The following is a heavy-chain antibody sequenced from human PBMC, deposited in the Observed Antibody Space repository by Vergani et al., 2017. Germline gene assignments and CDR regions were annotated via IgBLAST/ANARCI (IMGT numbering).Heavy chain of an antibody. CDR3: ARIGWGWYESYYYYGMDV. V-gene: IGHV1-18*01. CDR1: GYTFTSYG. CDR2: ISAYNGNT. Sequence: QVQLVQSGAEVKKPGASVKVSCKASGYTFTSYGICWVRQAPGQGLEWMGWISAYNGNTNYAQKLQGRVTMTTDTSTSTAYMELRSLRSADTAVYYCARIGWGWYESYYYYGMDVWGQGTTVIVSS. D-gene: IGHD6-19*01. J-gene: IGHJ6*02.